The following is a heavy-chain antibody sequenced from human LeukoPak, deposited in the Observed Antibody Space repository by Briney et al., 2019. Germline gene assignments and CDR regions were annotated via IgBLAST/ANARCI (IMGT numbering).Heavy chain of an antibody. CDR2: IKQDGSEK. CDR1: GFTFSSYW. CDR3: ARDRRGSSWYDYYYYYMDV. Sequence: GGSLRLSCAGSGFTFSSYWMSWVRQAPGKGLEWVANIKQDGSEKYYVDSVKGRFTISRDNAKNSLYLQMNSLRAEDTAVYYCARDRRGSSWYDYYYYYMDVWGKGTTVTVSS. J-gene: IGHJ6*03. V-gene: IGHV3-7*01. D-gene: IGHD6-13*01.